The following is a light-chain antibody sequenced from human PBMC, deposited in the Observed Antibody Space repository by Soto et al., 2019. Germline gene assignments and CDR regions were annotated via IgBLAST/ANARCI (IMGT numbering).Light chain of an antibody. Sequence: EIVLTQSPGTLSLSPGERATLSCRASQSVSSSYLAWYQQKPGQAPRLLIYGVSSRATGIPERFSGSGSGTDFPLTISRLEPEEFAVYYCQHYGSSPLTFRGGTKVEIK. V-gene: IGKV3-20*01. J-gene: IGKJ4*01. CDR3: QHYGSSPLT. CDR1: QSVSSSY. CDR2: GVS.